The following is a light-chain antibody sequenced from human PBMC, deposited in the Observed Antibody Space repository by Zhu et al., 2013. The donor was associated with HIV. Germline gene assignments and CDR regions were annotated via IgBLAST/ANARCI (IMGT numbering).Light chain of an antibody. J-gene: IGKJ4*01. V-gene: IGKV1-12*01. CDR2: VAS. CDR1: QAISSR. CDR3: QQSYSTLLT. Sequence: DIQMTQSPSSVSASVGDRVTISCRASQAISSRLAWYQQKPGRAPNLLIYVASRLESGVPSRFSGSGSGTDFTLTISSLQPEDFATYYCQQSYSTLLTFGGGTKVEIK.